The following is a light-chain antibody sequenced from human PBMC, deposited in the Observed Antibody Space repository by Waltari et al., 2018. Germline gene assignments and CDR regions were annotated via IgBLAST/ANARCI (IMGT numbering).Light chain of an antibody. J-gene: IGKJ1*01. CDR1: QTVNSN. CDR2: GAS. CDR3: QQYINWWT. Sequence: EIVMTQSPVSLSVSPGERATLSCRASQTVNSNLAWYHQRPGQAPRLLIYGASSRVAGVAARFSGSGSGTEFTLTISNLESEDIGVYYCQQYINWWTFGQGTKVEVK. V-gene: IGKV3-15*01.